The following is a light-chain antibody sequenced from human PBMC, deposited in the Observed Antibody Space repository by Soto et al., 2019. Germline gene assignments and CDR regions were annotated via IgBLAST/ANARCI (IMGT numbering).Light chain of an antibody. CDR3: QQSYSTPR. CDR2: AAS. CDR1: QSISSY. Sequence: DIQMTQARSSLSASVGDRVTITCRASQSISSYLNWYQQKPGKAPKLLIYAASSLQSGVPSRFSGSGSGTDFTLTISSLQPEDFATYYCQQSYSTPRFGGGTKVDIK. J-gene: IGKJ4*01. V-gene: IGKV1-39*01.